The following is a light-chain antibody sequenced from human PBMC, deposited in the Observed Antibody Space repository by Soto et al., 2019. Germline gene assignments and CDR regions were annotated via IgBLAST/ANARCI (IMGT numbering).Light chain of an antibody. J-gene: IGKJ4*01. CDR3: QKYNSAPLT. V-gene: IGKV1-27*01. CDR2: AAS. Sequence: DIQMTQSPSTLSASVGDRVTITCRASQSISSWLAWYQQKPGKTPKLLIYAASTLQAGVPSRFSGSGSGTDFTLTISSLQPEDVAAYYCQKYNSAPLTFGGGTKVDI. CDR1: QSISSW.